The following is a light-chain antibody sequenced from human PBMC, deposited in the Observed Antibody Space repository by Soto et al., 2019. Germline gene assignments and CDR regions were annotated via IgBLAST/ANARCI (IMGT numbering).Light chain of an antibody. CDR3: SSYAGSSNV. CDR2: DVS. J-gene: IGLJ1*01. Sequence: QSVLTQPRSVSGSPGQSVTISCTGTSSDVGGYKYVSWYQHHPGKAPKLMIYDVSKRPSGVPDRFSGSKSGNTASLTVSGLQAEDEADYYCSSYAGSSNVFGTGTKVTVL. V-gene: IGLV2-11*01. CDR1: SSDVGGYKY.